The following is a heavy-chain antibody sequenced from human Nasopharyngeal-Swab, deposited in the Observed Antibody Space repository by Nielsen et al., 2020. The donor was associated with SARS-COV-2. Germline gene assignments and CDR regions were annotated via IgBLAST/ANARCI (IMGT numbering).Heavy chain of an antibody. CDR1: GGSISSGGYY. CDR2: IYYSGST. V-gene: IGHV4-61*08. Sequence: SETLSLTCTVSGGSISSGGYYWSWIRQPPGKGLEWIGYIYYSGSTNYNPSLKSRVTIPVDTSKNQFSLKLSSVTAADTAVYYCAREGYSSSSLYYYYYYMDVWGKGTTVTVSS. D-gene: IGHD6-6*01. J-gene: IGHJ6*03. CDR3: AREGYSSSSLYYYYYYMDV.